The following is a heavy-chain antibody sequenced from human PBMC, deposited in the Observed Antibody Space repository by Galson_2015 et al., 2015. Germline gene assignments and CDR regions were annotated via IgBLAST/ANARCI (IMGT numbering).Heavy chain of an antibody. CDR3: ARVPGVIAVAGTFDY. Sequence: SVKVSCKASGYTFISYAMHWVRQAPGQRLEWMGWINADNGNTKYSQKFQGRVTITRDTSANTAYMELSGLTSEDTAVYYCARVPGVIAVAGTFDYWGQGTLVTVSS. D-gene: IGHD6-19*01. CDR1: GYTFISYA. J-gene: IGHJ4*02. CDR2: INADNGNT. V-gene: IGHV1-3*01.